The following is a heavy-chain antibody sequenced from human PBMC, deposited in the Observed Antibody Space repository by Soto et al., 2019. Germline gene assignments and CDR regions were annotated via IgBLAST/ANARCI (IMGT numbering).Heavy chain of an antibody. J-gene: IGHJ4*02. V-gene: IGHV3-66*01. CDR1: GFTVSSNY. CDR3: ARGRENCSGTSYRPIDY. CDR2: IYSGGST. D-gene: IGHD2-2*01. Sequence: EVQLVESGGGLVQPGGSLRLSCAASGFTVSSNYISWVRQAPGKGLEWVSVIYSGGSTYYADSVKGRFTISRDNSNNTLYLQMNSLRAEDTAVYYCARGRENCSGTSYRPIDYWGQGTLVTVSS.